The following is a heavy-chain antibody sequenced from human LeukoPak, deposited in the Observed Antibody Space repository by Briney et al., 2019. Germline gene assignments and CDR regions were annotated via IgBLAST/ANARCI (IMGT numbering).Heavy chain of an antibody. D-gene: IGHD3-22*01. CDR2: ISSSGSSL. CDR1: GFTFSDYS. J-gene: IGHJ3*02. Sequence: GGSLRLSCAASGFTFSDYSMNWIRQAPGKGLEWVSYISSSGSSLYYADSVKGRFTISRDNAKNPLFLQMNSLGAEDTAVYYCARGLTILKVVLTTANAFDIWGQGTLVTVSS. V-gene: IGHV3-11*04. CDR3: ARGLTILKVVLTTANAFDI.